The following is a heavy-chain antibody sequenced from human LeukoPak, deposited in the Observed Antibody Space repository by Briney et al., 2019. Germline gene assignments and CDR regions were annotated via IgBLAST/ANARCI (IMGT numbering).Heavy chain of an antibody. CDR3: ARASTGWYVDYFDS. V-gene: IGHV7-4-1*02. Sequence: ASVKVSCKASGYTFTDYAMNWVRQAPGQGLEWVGWTNTNTGNPTYAQGFTGRFVFSSDTSVSTAYLQISSLKAEDTAVYYCARASTGWYVDYFDSWGQGTLLTVSS. CDR1: GYTFTDYA. J-gene: IGHJ4*02. D-gene: IGHD6-19*01. CDR2: TNTNTGNP.